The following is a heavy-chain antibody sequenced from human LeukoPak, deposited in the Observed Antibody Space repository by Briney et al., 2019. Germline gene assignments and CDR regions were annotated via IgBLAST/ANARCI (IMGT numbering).Heavy chain of an antibody. V-gene: IGHV4-39*02. CDR3: ARGLMTTMVTPGY. J-gene: IGHJ4*02. Sequence: SETLSLTCSVSGGSISNGAHYWVWIRQPPGKGLEWIGSIYYSGSTFYNSSLKSRVTIAVDTSKNHFSLKLSSVTAADTAVYYCARGLMTTMVTPGYWGQGTLVTVSS. CDR1: GGSISNGAHY. CDR2: IYYSGST. D-gene: IGHD4-23*01.